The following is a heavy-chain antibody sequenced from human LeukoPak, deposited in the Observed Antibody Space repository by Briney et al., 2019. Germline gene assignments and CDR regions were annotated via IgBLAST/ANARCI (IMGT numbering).Heavy chain of an antibody. CDR3: ARAVPPTIFGVVRPTSVDY. CDR2: IKEDGSER. CDR1: AFIFSGHW. V-gene: IGHV3-7*03. J-gene: IGHJ4*02. Sequence: PGGSLRLSCEASAFIFSGHWLNWVRQTPGKGLEWVASIKEDGSERQYVDSVKGRFSISRDNTKGSLFLQLNSLRAEDTAVYYCARAVPPTIFGVVRPTSVDYWGQGTLVTVSS. D-gene: IGHD3-3*01.